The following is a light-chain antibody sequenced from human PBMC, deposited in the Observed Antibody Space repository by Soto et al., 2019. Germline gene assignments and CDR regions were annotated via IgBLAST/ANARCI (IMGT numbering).Light chain of an antibody. J-gene: IGLJ2*01. CDR2: DXX. CDR1: SSDVGGYNY. CDR3: CSYAGSYTSVV. Sequence: QSALTQPRSVSGSPGQSVTISCTGTSSDVGGYNYVSWYQQHPRRAPPXMIYDXXXXPXXXPXXFXXXXXXXXXXXXXXXXXEEDEADYYCCSYAGSYTSVVFGGGTKVTVL. V-gene: IGLV2-11*01.